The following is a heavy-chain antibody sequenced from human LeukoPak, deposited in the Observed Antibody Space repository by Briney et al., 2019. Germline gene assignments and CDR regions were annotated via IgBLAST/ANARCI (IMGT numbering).Heavy chain of an antibody. J-gene: IGHJ6*02. CDR1: GYTFTSYG. V-gene: IGHV1-18*01. D-gene: IGHD2-15*01. CDR3: ARGASLRRGHGMDV. CDR2: ITTYNGNT. Sequence: ASAKVSCKASGYTFTSYGINWVRQAPGQGLEWMGWITTYNGNTNYAQKFRDRVTMTTDTSTSTAYMELRSLRSDDTAVYYCARGASLRRGHGMDVWGQGTTVTVSS.